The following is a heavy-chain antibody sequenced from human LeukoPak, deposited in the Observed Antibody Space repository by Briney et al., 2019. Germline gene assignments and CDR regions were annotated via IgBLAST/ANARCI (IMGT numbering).Heavy chain of an antibody. D-gene: IGHD5-18*01. Sequence: SETLSLTCTVSGGSISSYYWSWIRQPPGKRLEWIGYIFYSGSTNCNPSLKSRVTISLDTSKNQFSLKLSSVTAADTAVYYCARVGYSYGYSYFDYWGQGTLVTVSS. CDR2: IFYSGST. CDR1: GGSISSYY. J-gene: IGHJ4*02. CDR3: ARVGYSYGYSYFDY. V-gene: IGHV4-59*08.